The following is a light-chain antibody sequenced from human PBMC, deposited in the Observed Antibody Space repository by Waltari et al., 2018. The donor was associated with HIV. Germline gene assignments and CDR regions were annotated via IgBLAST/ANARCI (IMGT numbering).Light chain of an antibody. CDR2: KAS. CDR3: QQYNSYWT. CDR1: QSIGSW. V-gene: IGKV1-5*03. Sequence: DIQMTQSPSPLSASVGDRVTITCRASQSIGSWLAWYQQKPGKAPKLLIYKASSLQSGVPSRFSGSGSGTEFTLTISSLQPDDFATYYCQQYNSYWTFGQGTKVEIK. J-gene: IGKJ1*01.